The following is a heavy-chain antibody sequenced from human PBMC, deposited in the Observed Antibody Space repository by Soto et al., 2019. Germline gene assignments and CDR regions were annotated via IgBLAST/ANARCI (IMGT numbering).Heavy chain of an antibody. CDR3: ARVTTFYDILTSSYALNYFDY. Sequence: GGSLRLSCAASGFSVTSNYMTWVRQAPGKGLECVSVIYAGGNTHYPDSVKGRFTISSDNSKNTLFLQMNNLRAEDTAVYYCARVTTFYDILTSSYALNYFDYWGQGTRVTVSS. D-gene: IGHD3-9*01. V-gene: IGHV3-53*01. CDR2: IYAGGNT. CDR1: GFSVTSNY. J-gene: IGHJ4*02.